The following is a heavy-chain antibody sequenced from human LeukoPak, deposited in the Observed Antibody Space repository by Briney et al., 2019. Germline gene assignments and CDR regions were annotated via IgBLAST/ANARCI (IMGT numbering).Heavy chain of an antibody. D-gene: IGHD3-22*01. CDR1: GFTFSSYA. Sequence: GRSLRLSCAASGFTFSSYAMHWVRQAPGKGLEWVAVISYDGSNKYYADSVKGRFTISRDNAKNSLYLQMNSLRAEDTAVYYCARDSSGYPAXYXXYXMDVWGXGTTVTVS. CDR3: ARDSSGYPAXYXXYXMDV. J-gene: IGHJ6*02. CDR2: ISYDGSNK. V-gene: IGHV3-30-3*01.